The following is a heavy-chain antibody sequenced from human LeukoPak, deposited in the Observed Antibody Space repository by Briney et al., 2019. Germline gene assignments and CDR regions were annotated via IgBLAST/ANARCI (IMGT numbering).Heavy chain of an antibody. CDR3: ARWATGIDY. Sequence: SGTLSLTCAVSGGSISSSYWWSWVRQPPGKGLEWIGEIYHSGSTNYNQSLKSRVAMSVDKSKSQFSLMLSSVTAADTAVYYCARWATGIDYWGQGILVTVS. V-gene: IGHV4-4*02. J-gene: IGHJ4*02. CDR1: GGSISSSYW. CDR2: IYHSGST.